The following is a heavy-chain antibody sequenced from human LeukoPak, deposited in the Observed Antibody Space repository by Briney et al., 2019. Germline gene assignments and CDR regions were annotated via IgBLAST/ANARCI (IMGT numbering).Heavy chain of an antibody. Sequence: SGPTLVKPTQTLTLTCTFSGFSLSTSGVGVGWVRQPPGKALEWLALIYWDDDKRYSPSLKSRLTITKDTSKNQVVLTMTNMDPVDTATYYCAHSTIFSGRVPTYDSSGSKYYFDYWGQGTLVTVSS. D-gene: IGHD3-22*01. CDR3: AHSTIFSGRVPTYDSSGSKYYFDY. V-gene: IGHV2-5*02. CDR1: GFSLSTSGVG. CDR2: IYWDDDK. J-gene: IGHJ4*02.